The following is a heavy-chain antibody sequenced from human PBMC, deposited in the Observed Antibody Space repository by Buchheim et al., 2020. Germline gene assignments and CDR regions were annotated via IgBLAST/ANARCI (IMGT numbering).Heavy chain of an antibody. CDR3: ARAIAAAGTPLFDY. Sequence: QVQLVESGGGVVQPGRSLRLSCAASGFTFSSYGMHWVRQAPGKGLEWVAVIWYDGSNKYYADSVKGRFTISRDNSKNTLYPQMNSLRAEDTAVYYCARAIAAAGTPLFDYWGQGTL. J-gene: IGHJ4*02. CDR2: IWYDGSNK. CDR1: GFTFSSYG. D-gene: IGHD6-13*01. V-gene: IGHV3-33*01.